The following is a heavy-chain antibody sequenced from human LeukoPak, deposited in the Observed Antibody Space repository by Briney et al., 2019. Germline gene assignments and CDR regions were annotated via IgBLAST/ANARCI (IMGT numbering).Heavy chain of an antibody. V-gene: IGHV1-2*02. D-gene: IGHD3-10*01. CDR2: INPNSGGT. Sequence: ASVKVSCKASGYTFTGSYIHWVRQAPGQGLEWMGWINPNSGGTNYAQKFQGRVTMTRDTSISTAYMELSRPRSDDTAVYYCARDSSDYYGSGSSPSYYFDYWGQGTLVTVSS. CDR3: ARDSSDYYGSGSSPSYYFDY. J-gene: IGHJ4*02. CDR1: GYTFTGSY.